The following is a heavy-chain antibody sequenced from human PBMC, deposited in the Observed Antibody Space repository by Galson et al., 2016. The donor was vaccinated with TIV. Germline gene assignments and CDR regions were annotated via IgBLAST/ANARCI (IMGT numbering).Heavy chain of an antibody. CDR3: AREGGVTDVWSNYDPGDMDV. D-gene: IGHD3-16*01. Sequence: SVKVSCKASGYTFTNYAMHWVRQAPGQRLEWMGWINDGNATTKYSQKFQGRVTITRDTSTSTAHMELSSLRSEDTAVYYCAREGGVTDVWSNYDPGDMDVWGQGTTVTVSS. CDR1: GYTFTNYA. V-gene: IGHV1-3*01. CDR2: INDGNATT. J-gene: IGHJ6*02.